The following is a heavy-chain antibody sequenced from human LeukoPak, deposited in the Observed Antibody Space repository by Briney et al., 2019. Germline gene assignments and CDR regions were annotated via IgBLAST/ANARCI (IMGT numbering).Heavy chain of an antibody. CDR3: ARGESITIFGMVSGGYFDY. Sequence: SGGSLRLSCAASGFTFSNAWMNWVRQAPGKGLEWVGRIKSKTDGGTTDYAAPVKGRFTISRDDSKTTLYLQMNSLKTEDTAVYYCARGESITIFGMVSGGYFDYWGQGTLVTVSS. CDR2: IKSKTDGGTT. J-gene: IGHJ4*02. CDR1: GFTFSNAW. V-gene: IGHV3-15*07. D-gene: IGHD3-3*01.